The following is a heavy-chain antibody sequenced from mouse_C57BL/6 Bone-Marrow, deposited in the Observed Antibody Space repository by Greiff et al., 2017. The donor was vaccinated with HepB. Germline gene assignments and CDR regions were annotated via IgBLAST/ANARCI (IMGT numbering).Heavy chain of an antibody. J-gene: IGHJ2*01. CDR3: ARRFITTVVEGYFDY. D-gene: IGHD1-1*01. Sequence: QVQLQQSGAELARPGASVKLSCKASGYTFTSYGISWVKQRTGQGLEWIGEIYPRSGNTYYNEKFKGKATLTADKSSSTAYMELRSLTSEDSAVYFCARRFITTVVEGYFDYWGQGTTLTVSS. CDR1: GYTFTSYG. V-gene: IGHV1-81*01. CDR2: IYPRSGNT.